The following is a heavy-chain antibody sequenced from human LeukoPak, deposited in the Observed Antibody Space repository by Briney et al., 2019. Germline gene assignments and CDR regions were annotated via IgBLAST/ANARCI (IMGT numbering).Heavy chain of an antibody. Sequence: PGGSLRLPCAASGSTFSSYAMHWVRQAPGDGLEWVAVISIDGTIKYYVDSVKGRFTISRDNSKNTLYLQMNSLRAEDTAVYYCARDRGIVVVKTGFDLWGQGTLVTVSS. V-gene: IGHV3-30*04. CDR1: GSTFSSYA. J-gene: IGHJ4*02. CDR3: ARDRGIVVVKTGFDL. D-gene: IGHD3-22*01. CDR2: ISIDGTIK.